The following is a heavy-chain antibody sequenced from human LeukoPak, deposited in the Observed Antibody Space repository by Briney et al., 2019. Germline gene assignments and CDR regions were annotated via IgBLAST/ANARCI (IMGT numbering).Heavy chain of an antibody. V-gene: IGHV3-23*01. CDR3: AKDPSYDYDSSGYYPWYFDY. Sequence: AGSLTLSCAAYGFTFSSYDMSWVRQAPGKGLEWVSAINRSGGSTYYADPEKGRFTISRDNSKNKLYLQMNRLRGEDTAVYYYAKDPSYDYDSSGYYPWYFDYWGQGTLVTVSS. D-gene: IGHD3-22*01. CDR1: GFTFSSYD. J-gene: IGHJ4*02. CDR2: INRSGGST.